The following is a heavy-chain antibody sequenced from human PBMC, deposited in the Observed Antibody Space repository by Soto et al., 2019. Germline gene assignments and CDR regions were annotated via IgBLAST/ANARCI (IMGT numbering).Heavy chain of an antibody. D-gene: IGHD3-10*01. CDR3: AMRVMVRGAYSPLYYYYGMDV. V-gene: IGHV1-69*13. CDR1: GGTFSSYA. J-gene: IGHJ6*02. CDR2: IIPIFGTA. Sequence: SVKVSCKASGGTFSSYAISWVRQAPGQGLEWMGGIIPIFGTANYAQKFQGRVTITADESTSTAYMELSSLRSEDTAVYYCAMRVMVRGAYSPLYYYYGMDVWGQGTTVTVS.